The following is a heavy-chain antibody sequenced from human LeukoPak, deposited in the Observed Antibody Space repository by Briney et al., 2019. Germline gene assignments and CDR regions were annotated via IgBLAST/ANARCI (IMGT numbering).Heavy chain of an antibody. J-gene: IGHJ4*02. Sequence: GGSLRLSCAASVFIFSNDAMHWVRQAPGKGLEWVAFIWFDGSNKHYADSVKGRFTISRDNSEDTLYLQMNSLRAEDTAVYYCVRDPSGSGFAFDSWGQGALVTVSS. CDR2: IWFDGSNK. D-gene: IGHD1-1*01. CDR1: VFIFSNDA. CDR3: VRDPSGSGFAFDS. V-gene: IGHV3-33*01.